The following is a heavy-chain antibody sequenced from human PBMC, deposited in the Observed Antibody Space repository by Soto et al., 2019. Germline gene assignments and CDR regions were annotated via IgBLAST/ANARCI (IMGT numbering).Heavy chain of an antibody. D-gene: IGHD3-22*01. CDR3: ARGYDYDSGGYLFDY. CDR2: IYYSGST. CDR1: GGSVSSNIYY. J-gene: IGHJ4*02. V-gene: IGHV4-31*03. Sequence: TLSLTCSVSGGSVSSNIYYWTWIRQHPGKGPEWIGHIYYSGSTYYNPSLKSRVTISLDMSKNQFSLKLTSVSAADTAVYYCARGYDYDSGGYLFDYWGQGTLVTVSS.